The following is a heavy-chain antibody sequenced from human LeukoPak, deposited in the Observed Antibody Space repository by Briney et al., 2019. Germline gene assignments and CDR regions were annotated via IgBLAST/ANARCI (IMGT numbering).Heavy chain of an antibody. CDR1: GFTFSDYY. Sequence: GGSQRLFCAASGFTFSDYYMSWIRQAPGKGLEWVSYISSSSNYTKYADSVKGRFTISRDNAKNSLYLQMNSLRAEDTAVYYCALSTATGRDFDYWGQGTLV. CDR2: ISSSSNYT. V-gene: IGHV3-11*03. CDR3: ALSTATGRDFDY. J-gene: IGHJ4*02. D-gene: IGHD5-18*01.